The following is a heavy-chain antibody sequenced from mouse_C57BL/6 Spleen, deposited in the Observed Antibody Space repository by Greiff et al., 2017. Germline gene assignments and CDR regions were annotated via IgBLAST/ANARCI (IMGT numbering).Heavy chain of an antibody. J-gene: IGHJ4*01. CDR3: AVPENYAMDY. D-gene: IGHD5-1*01. Sequence: QVQLQQSGAELAKPGASVKLSCTASGYTFTSYWMHWVKQRPGQGLEWIGYINPTSGYTKYNQKFKDKATLTADKSSITAYMQLSSLTYEDSAVYYCAVPENYAMDYWGQGTSVTVSS. CDR1: GYTFTSYW. V-gene: IGHV1-7*01. CDR2: INPTSGYT.